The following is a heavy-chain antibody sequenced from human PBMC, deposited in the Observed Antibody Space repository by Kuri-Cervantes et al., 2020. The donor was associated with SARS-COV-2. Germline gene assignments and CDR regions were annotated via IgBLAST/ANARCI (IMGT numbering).Heavy chain of an antibody. D-gene: IGHD3-22*01. CDR2: INPSGCST. J-gene: IGHJ4*02. CDR3: ARDVFPAYYYDSSGPTPGMW. V-gene: IGHV1-46*01. CDR1: GYTFTNYY. Sequence: ASVKVSCKPSGYTFTNYYMHWVRQAPGQGLEWMGIINPSGCSTSYAQKFQGRVTMTRDTSTSTVYMELSSLRSEDTAVYYCARDVFPAYYYDSSGPTPGMWRGQGTLVTVSS.